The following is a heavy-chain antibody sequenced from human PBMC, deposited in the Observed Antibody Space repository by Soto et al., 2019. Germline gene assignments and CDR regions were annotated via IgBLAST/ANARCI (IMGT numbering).Heavy chain of an antibody. CDR3: ARDLGPYYDSSGYPGY. D-gene: IGHD3-22*01. Sequence: QVQLQESGPGLVKPSQTLSLTCTVSGGSISSGGYYWSWIRQHPGKGLEWIGYIYYSGSTYYNPHLKSPVTISVDPSKTQFSLKLSSVTAADTAVYYCARDLGPYYDSSGYPGYWGQGTLVTVSS. CDR2: IYYSGST. V-gene: IGHV4-31*01. CDR1: GGSISSGGYY. J-gene: IGHJ4*02.